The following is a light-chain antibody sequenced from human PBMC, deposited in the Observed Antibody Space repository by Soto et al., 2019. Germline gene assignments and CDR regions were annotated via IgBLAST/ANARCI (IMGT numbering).Light chain of an antibody. CDR3: AAWDDTLDGVV. CDR2: GAY. J-gene: IGLJ3*02. CDR1: SPNIGSNI. V-gene: IGLV1-44*01. Sequence: QLVLTQPPSASGTPGQRVTLSCSGSSPNIGSNIVNWYQQLPGTAPKLLIYGAYQRPSGVPDRFSGSKSGTSASLAIRGLQSEDEADYYCAAWDDTLDGVVFGGGTKLTVL.